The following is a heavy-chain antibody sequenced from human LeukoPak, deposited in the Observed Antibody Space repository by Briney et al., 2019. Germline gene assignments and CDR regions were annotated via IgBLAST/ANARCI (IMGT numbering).Heavy chain of an antibody. Sequence: PSETLSLTCTVSGGSISSGGYYWSWIRQHPGKGLEWIGYIYYSGSTYYNPSLKSRVTISVDTSKNQFSLKLSSVTAADTAVYYCARDKAMIVVTIPTLAGFDPWGQGTLVTVSS. J-gene: IGHJ5*02. CDR3: ARDKAMIVVTIPTLAGFDP. CDR1: GGSISSGGYY. D-gene: IGHD3-22*01. CDR2: IYYSGST. V-gene: IGHV4-31*03.